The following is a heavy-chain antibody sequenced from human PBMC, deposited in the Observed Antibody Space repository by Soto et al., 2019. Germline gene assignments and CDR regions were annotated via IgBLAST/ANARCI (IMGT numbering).Heavy chain of an antibody. Sequence: QVQLVQSGAEVKKPGASVKVSCKASGYTFTSYYMHWVRQAPGQGLEWMGIINPSGGSTSYAQKYQGRVTMTRETSTSTVYMELSSLGSEDTAVYYCARVYCSGGSCYSVDYWGQGTLVTVSS. CDR3: ARVYCSGGSCYSVDY. CDR1: GYTFTSYY. V-gene: IGHV1-46*01. CDR2: INPSGGST. D-gene: IGHD2-15*01. J-gene: IGHJ4*02.